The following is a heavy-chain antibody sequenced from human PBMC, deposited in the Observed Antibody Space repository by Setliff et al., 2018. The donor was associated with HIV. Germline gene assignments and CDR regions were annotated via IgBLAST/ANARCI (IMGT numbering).Heavy chain of an antibody. D-gene: IGHD4-17*01. CDR3: ARVALGDYEVY. J-gene: IGHJ4*02. CDR2: ISYSGSA. CDR1: GASISSATYY. V-gene: IGHV4-31*03. Sequence: PSETLSLTCTVSGASISSATYYWSWIRQFPGKGLEWIGYISYSGSAYYNPSLKSRVSLSIDTSKNQFSLDLSSVTAADTAVYYCARVALGDYEVYWGQGTLVTVS.